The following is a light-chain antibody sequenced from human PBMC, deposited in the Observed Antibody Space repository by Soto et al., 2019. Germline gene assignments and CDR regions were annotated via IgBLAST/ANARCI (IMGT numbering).Light chain of an antibody. CDR3: AAWDDSLNGPV. CDR2: NTN. CDR1: SSNIGSKP. Sequence: QSVLTQPPSASGTPGQRVTISCSGSSSNIGSKPVNWYQQLPGAAPKLLIHNTNQRPSGVPDRFSGSKSGTSASLAISGLQSDDEAHYYCAAWDDSLNGPVFGGGTKVTVL. V-gene: IGLV1-44*01. J-gene: IGLJ2*01.